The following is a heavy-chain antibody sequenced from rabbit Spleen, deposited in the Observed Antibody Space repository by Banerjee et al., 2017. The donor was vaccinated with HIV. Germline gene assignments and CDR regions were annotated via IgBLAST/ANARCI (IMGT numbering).Heavy chain of an antibody. V-gene: IGHV1S43*01. CDR2: IYTGSGST. D-gene: IGHD5-1*01. Sequence: QQQLVESGGGLVKPEGSLTLTCTASGFSFSSGYDMCWVRQAPGKGLEWIGCIYTGSGSTWYASWVNGRFTISRSTSLNTVDLKMTSLTVADTATYFCARDLVAVIGWNFNLWGPGTLVTVS. CDR3: ARDLVAVIGWNFNL. J-gene: IGHJ4*01. CDR1: GFSFSSGYD.